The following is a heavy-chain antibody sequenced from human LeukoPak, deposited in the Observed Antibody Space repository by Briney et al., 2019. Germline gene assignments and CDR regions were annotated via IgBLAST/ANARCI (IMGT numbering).Heavy chain of an antibody. D-gene: IGHD1-26*01. CDR3: AKNSVGGSYYPIDY. Sequence: GGSLRLSCATSGLTFSSYAMHWVRQAPGKGLEWVAFIRYDGTIDSYAESVKGRFTISRDNSKNTLYLQMNSLRDEDTAIYSCAKNSVGGSYYPIDYWGQGTLVTVSS. CDR2: IRYDGTID. J-gene: IGHJ4*02. V-gene: IGHV3-30*02. CDR1: GLTFSSYA.